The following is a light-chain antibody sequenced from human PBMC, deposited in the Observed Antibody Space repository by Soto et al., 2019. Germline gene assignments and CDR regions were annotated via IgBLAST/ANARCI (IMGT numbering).Light chain of an antibody. J-gene: IGKJ2*01. CDR2: AAS. Sequence: DIQMTQSPSSLSASVGDRVTITCRASQSISNDLYWYQQKPGKAPKLLIYAASNLQGGVPSRFSGSGSGTDFTLTISSLQPEDFATYYCQQSYSTPPYTFSQGTRLEIK. CDR3: QQSYSTPPYT. CDR1: QSISND. V-gene: IGKV1-39*01.